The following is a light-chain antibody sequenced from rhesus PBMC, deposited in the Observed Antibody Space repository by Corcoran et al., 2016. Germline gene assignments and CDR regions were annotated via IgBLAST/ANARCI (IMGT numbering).Light chain of an antibody. J-gene: IGKJ4*01. CDR3: QQYSNWPLT. CDR1: QSVSSR. CDR2: GAS. V-gene: IGKV3-42*03. Sequence: EIVLTQSPGTLSLSPGERATLSCRASQSVSSRLAWYQQKPGQVPRLLIFGASNRATGLADRFSGMGSGTYFTLTISSLEPEDFAVYYCQQYSNWPLTFGGGTKVEIK.